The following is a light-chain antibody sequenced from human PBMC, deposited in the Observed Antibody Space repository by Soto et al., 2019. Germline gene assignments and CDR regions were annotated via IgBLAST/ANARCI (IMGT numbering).Light chain of an antibody. CDR1: QSVSSSY. J-gene: IGKJ5*01. V-gene: IGKV3-20*01. CDR2: DAS. CDR3: QHYGSSPGT. Sequence: EIVLTQSPGTLSLSPGERATLSCRASQSVSSSYLAWYQQKPGQAPRLLIYDASSRATGIPDRFSGSGSGTDFHLTISRLEPEDFAVFYCQHYGSSPGTFGQGTRLEIK.